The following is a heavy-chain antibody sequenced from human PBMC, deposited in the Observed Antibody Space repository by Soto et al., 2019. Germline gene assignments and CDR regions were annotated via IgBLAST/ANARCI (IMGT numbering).Heavy chain of an antibody. CDR3: ASAVGSGYSQPFDY. CDR2: IYHSGST. J-gene: IGHJ4*02. CDR1: GGSISSGGYS. D-gene: IGHD3-3*01. Sequence: QLQLQESGSGLVKPSQTLSLTCAVSGGSISSGGYSWSWIRQPPGKGLEWIGYIYHSGSTYYNPALKSRATISVDRSKNQFPLKLGSVTASATAVYYCASAVGSGYSQPFDYWGQGTLVTVSS. V-gene: IGHV4-30-2*01.